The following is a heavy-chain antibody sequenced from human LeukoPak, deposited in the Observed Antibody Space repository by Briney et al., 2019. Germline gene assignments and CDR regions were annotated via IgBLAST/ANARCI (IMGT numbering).Heavy chain of an antibody. CDR1: GFTFSSYA. CDR2: ISPYGDST. CDR3: ARALALPYKSSSEFDH. J-gene: IGHJ4*02. V-gene: IGHV3-64*01. D-gene: IGHD4-11*01. Sequence: GGSLRLSCVASGFTFSSYAMHWVRQAPGKGLEYVSAISPYGDSTYYAKSMKGRFTISRDNSKNTLYLQMGSLRAEDMAVYCCARALALPYKSSSEFDHWGQGTLVTVSS.